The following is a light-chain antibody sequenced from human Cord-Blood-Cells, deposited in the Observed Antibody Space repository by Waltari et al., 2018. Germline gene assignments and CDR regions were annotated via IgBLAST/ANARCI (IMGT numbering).Light chain of an antibody. CDR1: QGISSY. V-gene: IGKV1-8*01. CDR2: AAS. Sequence: AIRMTQSPSSFSASTGDRVTITCRASQGISSYLAWYQQKPGKAPKLLIYAASTLQSGVPTRFSGSGSGTDFTLTISCLQSEDFATYCCQQYYSYPDSFDQGTKLEI. CDR3: QQYYSYPDS. J-gene: IGKJ2*03.